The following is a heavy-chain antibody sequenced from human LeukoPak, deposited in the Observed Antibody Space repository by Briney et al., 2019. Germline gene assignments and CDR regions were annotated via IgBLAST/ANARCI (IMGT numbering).Heavy chain of an antibody. CDR1: GYTFTGHS. CDR2: VSPKSGGT. CDR3: ARDLGVTNWFDP. Sequence: GASVKVSCKASGYTFTGHSIHWVRQAPGQGLEWMGWVSPKSGGTKYAQKFQGRVTMTRDTSISTAYMELTSLRSDDTAVYYCARDLGVTNWFDPWGQGTLVTVSS. J-gene: IGHJ5*02. V-gene: IGHV1-2*02. D-gene: IGHD2-21*02.